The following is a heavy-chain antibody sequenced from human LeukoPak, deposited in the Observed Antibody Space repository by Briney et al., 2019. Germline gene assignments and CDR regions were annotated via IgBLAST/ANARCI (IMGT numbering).Heavy chain of an antibody. D-gene: IGHD6-13*01. CDR3: ARGHSDSWSVFDY. CDR1: VGSMSSYH. J-gene: IGHJ4*02. V-gene: IGHV4-4*07. CDR2: MQTSGRI. Sequence: TSETLSLTCRVSVGSMSSYHWSWIRQPAGKGVEWIGRMQTSGRINYNLSITSRLTMSVDRSKNQLSLKLSSVIAADTAVYYCARGHSDSWSVFDYWGQGTLVTISS.